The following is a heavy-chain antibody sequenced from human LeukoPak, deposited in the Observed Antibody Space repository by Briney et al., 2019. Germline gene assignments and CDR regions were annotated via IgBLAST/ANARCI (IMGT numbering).Heavy chain of an antibody. V-gene: IGHV1-46*01. CDR3: AREDCSSTSCHNDAFDI. CDR1: GYTFTSNY. CDR2: INPSGGST. Sequence: ASVKVSCKASGYTFTSNYMHWVGQAPGQGLEWMGIINPSGGSTSYAQKFQGRVTMTSGMSTSTVYMELSSLRSEDTAVYYCAREDCSSTSCHNDAFDIWGQGTMVTVSS. D-gene: IGHD2-2*01. J-gene: IGHJ3*02.